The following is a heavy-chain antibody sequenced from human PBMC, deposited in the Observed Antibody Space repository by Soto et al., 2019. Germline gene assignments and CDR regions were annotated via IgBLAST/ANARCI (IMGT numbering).Heavy chain of an antibody. V-gene: IGHV3-23*01. D-gene: IGHD4-4*01. CDR2: ISGSGGST. J-gene: IGHJ6*03. CDR1: GFTFTSYA. CDR3: AKASVTGVNYYYMDV. Sequence: EVQLLESGGGLVQPGGSLRLSCAASGFTFTSYAVNWVRQAPGKGLEWVAAISGSGGSTYYADSVKGRFTISRDNSWNTLYLQMNSLRAEDTAAYYCAKASVTGVNYYYMDVWGKGTTVTVSS.